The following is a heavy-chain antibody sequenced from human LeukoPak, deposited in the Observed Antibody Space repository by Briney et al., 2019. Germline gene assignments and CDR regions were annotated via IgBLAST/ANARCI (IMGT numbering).Heavy chain of an antibody. V-gene: IGHV3-7*01. CDR2: INRDGSGK. D-gene: IGHD3-3*02. Sequence: GGSLRLSCAVSGFTFSDYWVTWVRQTPGKGLEFLANINRDGSGKNYVDSVKGRFTISRDNAKNSLYLQMTSLRVDDTAIYYCARDPGFSSFDYWGQGTLVTVSS. CDR1: GFTFSDYW. J-gene: IGHJ4*02. CDR3: ARDPGFSSFDY.